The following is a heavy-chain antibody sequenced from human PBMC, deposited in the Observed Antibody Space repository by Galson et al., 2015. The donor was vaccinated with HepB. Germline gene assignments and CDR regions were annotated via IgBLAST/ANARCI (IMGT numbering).Heavy chain of an antibody. D-gene: IGHD2/OR15-2a*01. Sequence: SVKVSCKASGYTFTSYGINWVRQAPGQGLEWMGWITPYNGNTNYAQNLQGRVTMTIDTPTSTAYMELRSLRSDDTAVYYCARGAFPFASGDFDYWGQGTLVTVSS. CDR1: GYTFTSYG. CDR3: ARGAFPFASGDFDY. CDR2: ITPYNGNT. J-gene: IGHJ4*02. V-gene: IGHV1-18*01.